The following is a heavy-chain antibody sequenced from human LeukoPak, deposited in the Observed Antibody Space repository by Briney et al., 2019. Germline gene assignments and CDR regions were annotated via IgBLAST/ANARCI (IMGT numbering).Heavy chain of an antibody. Sequence: SVKVSCKVSVGTFSIYAIRWVRRAPGQGLEWMGRIIPILGIANSAQKFQGRVTITADQSTSTAYMELSRLRSEDTAVYYCAGDQGSGFRPSWFDPWGEGTLVTVSS. CDR1: VGTFSIYA. V-gene: IGHV1-69*04. CDR3: AGDQGSGFRPSWFDP. D-gene: IGHD6-19*01. J-gene: IGHJ5*02. CDR2: IIPILGIA.